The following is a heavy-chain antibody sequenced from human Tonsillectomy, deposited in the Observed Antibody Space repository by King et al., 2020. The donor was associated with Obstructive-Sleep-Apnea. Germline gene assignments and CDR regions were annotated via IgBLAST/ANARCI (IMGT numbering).Heavy chain of an antibody. J-gene: IGHJ4*02. CDR2: INWNVGST. Sequence: VQLVESGGGVVRPGGSLRLSCAASGVTFDDYGMSWVRQAPGKGLEWVSGINWNVGSTGYADSVKGRFTISRDNAKNSLYLQMNSLRAEDTALYHCARDSSGSGWVSDYWGQGTLVTVSS. V-gene: IGHV3-20*01. CDR1: GVTFDDYG. D-gene: IGHD1-26*01. CDR3: ARDSSGSGWVSDY.